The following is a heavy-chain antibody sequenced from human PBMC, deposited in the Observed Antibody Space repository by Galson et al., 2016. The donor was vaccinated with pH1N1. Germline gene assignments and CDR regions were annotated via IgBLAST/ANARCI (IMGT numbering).Heavy chain of an antibody. V-gene: IGHV4-38-2*01. J-gene: IGHJ4*02. Sequence: ETLSLTCAVSGYSIASDPYWAWIRQPPGKGLEWIGTIYYSGNTYCNPSLKSRISISVDTSKNIFPLNLNSVTAADTAVYYCVRVFLEGLYGHNTGVFDFWGQGTLVTVSS. D-gene: IGHD3-3*01. CDR1: GYSIASDPY. CDR3: VRVFLEGLYGHNTGVFDF. CDR2: IYYSGNT.